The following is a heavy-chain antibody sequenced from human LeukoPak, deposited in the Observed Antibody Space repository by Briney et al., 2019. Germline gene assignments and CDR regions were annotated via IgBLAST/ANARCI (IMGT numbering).Heavy chain of an antibody. D-gene: IGHD2-2*01. CDR2: INPSGGST. CDR3: ATGGDIVVVPDRGYYYMDV. CDR1: GYTFTSYY. J-gene: IGHJ6*03. V-gene: IGHV1-46*01. Sequence: ASVKVSCKASGYTFTSYYMHWVRQAPGQGLEWMGIINPSGGSTSYAQKFQGRVTMTRDTSTSTVYMELSSLRSEDTAVYYCATGGDIVVVPDRGYYYMDVWGKGTTVTVSS.